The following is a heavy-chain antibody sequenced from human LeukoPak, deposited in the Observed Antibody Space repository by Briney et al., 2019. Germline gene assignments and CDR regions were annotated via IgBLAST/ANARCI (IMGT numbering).Heavy chain of an antibody. J-gene: IGHJ4*02. Sequence: PEGSLRLSCAASGFPFSNYAMTWVRQAPGKGLERVSGISDSGDRTYYADSVKGRFTISRDNSKNMLYLQMNSLRVEDTALYYCAKGLGTSGYHDYWGQGTLVTVSS. CDR1: GFPFSNYA. CDR3: AKGLGTSGYHDY. V-gene: IGHV3-23*01. CDR2: ISDSGDRT. D-gene: IGHD3-22*01.